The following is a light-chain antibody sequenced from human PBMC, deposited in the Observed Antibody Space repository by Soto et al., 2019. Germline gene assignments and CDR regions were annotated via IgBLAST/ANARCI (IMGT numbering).Light chain of an antibody. CDR1: SSNIGRHG. V-gene: IGLV1-44*01. Sequence: QSVLTQPPSASGTPGQRVTISCSGSSSNIGRHGVNWYQHLPGAAPKLLIYSNNQPPSGVPDRFSGSTSGTSVSLTISGLQSEDEADYYCATWDDSLNGVVFGGGTKLTVL. J-gene: IGLJ2*01. CDR2: SNN. CDR3: ATWDDSLNGVV.